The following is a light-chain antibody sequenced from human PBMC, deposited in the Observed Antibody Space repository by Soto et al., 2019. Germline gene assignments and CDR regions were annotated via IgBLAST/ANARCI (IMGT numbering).Light chain of an antibody. Sequence: SAVTQPASVPGSTGQSITILCTGSSSDIGHYNFVSWYQHHPGKAPKLIIYDVSDRPSGVSNRFSGSKSGNTASLTISGLQAEDEADYYCSSYATNRDVLFGGGTKVTVL. J-gene: IGLJ2*01. CDR3: SSYATNRDVL. V-gene: IGLV2-14*03. CDR2: DVS. CDR1: SSDIGHYNF.